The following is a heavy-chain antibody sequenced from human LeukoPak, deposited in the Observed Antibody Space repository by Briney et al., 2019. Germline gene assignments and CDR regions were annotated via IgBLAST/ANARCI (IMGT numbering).Heavy chain of an antibody. V-gene: IGHV3-21*01. J-gene: IGHJ3*02. D-gene: IGHD3-22*01. Sequence: GGSLRLSCAVSGFPFSIYEMNWVRQAPGKGLEWVSSISSSSSYIYYADSVKGRFTISRDNAKNSLYLQMNSLRAEDTAVYYCARAPRQDYYDSSGYPRMDAFDIWGQGTMVTVSS. CDR1: GFPFSIYE. CDR3: ARAPRQDYYDSSGYPRMDAFDI. CDR2: ISSSSSYI.